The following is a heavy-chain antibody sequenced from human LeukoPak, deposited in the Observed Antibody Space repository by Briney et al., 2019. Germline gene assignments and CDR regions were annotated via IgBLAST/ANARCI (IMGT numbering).Heavy chain of an antibody. CDR3: ARHLYNSSWYALNFDY. J-gene: IGHJ4*02. V-gene: IGHV4-59*08. D-gene: IGHD6-13*01. CDR1: GGSISSYY. CDR2: IYYSGST. Sequence: SETLSLTCTVSGGSISSYYWSWIRQPPGKGLEWIGYIYYSGSTTYSPSLKSRVTISVDTSKNQFSLKLSSVTAADTAVYYCARHLYNSSWYALNFDYWGQGTLVTVSS.